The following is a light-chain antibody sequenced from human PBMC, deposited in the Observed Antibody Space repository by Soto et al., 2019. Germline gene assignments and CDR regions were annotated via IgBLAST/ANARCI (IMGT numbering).Light chain of an antibody. Sequence: EIVLTQSPGTLSLSPGDRATLSCRASQSLGSGYLAWYQQKPGQAPRILIYAASTRATGIPDRFSGSGSGTEFILTISGLEPEDSGIYHCHQHGGSPETFGQGTKVDIK. CDR1: QSLGSGY. V-gene: IGKV3-20*01. CDR3: HQHGGSPET. J-gene: IGKJ1*01. CDR2: AAS.